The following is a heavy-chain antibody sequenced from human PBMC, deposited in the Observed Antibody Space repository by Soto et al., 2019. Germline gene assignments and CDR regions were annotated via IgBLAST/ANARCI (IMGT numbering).Heavy chain of an antibody. CDR3: ARDMGDTASFDD. J-gene: IGHJ4*02. V-gene: IGHV3-30-3*01. CDR1: GFTFSSYA. Sequence: GGSLRLSCAASGFTFSSYAMHWVRQAPGKGLEWVAVISYDGSNKYYADSVKGRFTISRDNSKNTLYLQMNSLRAEDTAVYYCARDMGDTASFDDRGQGTLVIVSS. D-gene: IGHD3-16*01. CDR2: ISYDGSNK.